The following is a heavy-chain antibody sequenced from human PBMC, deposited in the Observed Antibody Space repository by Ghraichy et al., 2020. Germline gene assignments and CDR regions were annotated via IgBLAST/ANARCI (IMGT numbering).Heavy chain of an antibody. CDR1: GYTFTGYY. CDR2: INPNSGAT. Sequence: ASVKVSCKASGYTFTGYYIHWVRQAPGQGLEWVGWINPNSGATRYTQTLQGRVTMTRDTSITTAYMELSRLRSDDTAVYYCARGGLEWLLHPPYWFDPWGQGTLVTVSS. J-gene: IGHJ5*02. D-gene: IGHD3-3*01. V-gene: IGHV1-2*02. CDR3: ARGGLEWLLHPPYWFDP.